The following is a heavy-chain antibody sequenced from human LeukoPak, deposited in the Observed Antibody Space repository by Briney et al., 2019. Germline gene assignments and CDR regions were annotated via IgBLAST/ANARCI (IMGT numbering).Heavy chain of an antibody. V-gene: IGHV3-74*01. CDR3: AADGEYAFLV. CDR2: IINDGITT. CDR1: GLTFHNTW. D-gene: IGHD2/OR15-2a*01. Sequence: GGSLRLSCAASGLTFHNTWMHWIRQAPGEGLVWVSRIINDGITTTYADSVKGRFTISRDNAKKTLYLQMNSLRADDTAVYYCAADGEYAFLVWGQGTVVTVSS. J-gene: IGHJ3*01.